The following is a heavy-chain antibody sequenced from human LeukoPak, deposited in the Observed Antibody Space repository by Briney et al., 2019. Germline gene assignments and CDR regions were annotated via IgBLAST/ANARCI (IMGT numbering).Heavy chain of an antibody. V-gene: IGHV3-30*02. Sequence: GGSLRLSCAAAGFTFGSYGMHWVRQAPGKGLEWVAFIRYDGSNKYYADSVKGRFTISRDNSKNTLYLRMNSLRDEDTAVYYCAKGQYYNILTGFYVRRGLDYWGQGTLVTVSS. CDR2: IRYDGSNK. CDR1: GFTFGSYG. J-gene: IGHJ4*02. CDR3: AKGQYYNILTGFYVRRGLDY. D-gene: IGHD3-9*01.